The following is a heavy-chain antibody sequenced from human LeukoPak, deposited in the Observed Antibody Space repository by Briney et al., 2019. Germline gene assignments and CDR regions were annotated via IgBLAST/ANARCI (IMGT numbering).Heavy chain of an antibody. CDR1: GGSFSGYY. CDR2: INHSGST. D-gene: IGHD6-19*01. V-gene: IGHV4-34*01. Sequence: PSETLSLTCAVYGGSFSGYYWSWIRQPPGKGLEWIGEINHSGSTNYNPSLKSRVTISVDTSKNQFSLKLSSVTAADTAVYYCAGVSSGGWYSYYYYMDVWGKGTTVTVSS. CDR3: AGVSSGGWYSYYYYMDV. J-gene: IGHJ6*03.